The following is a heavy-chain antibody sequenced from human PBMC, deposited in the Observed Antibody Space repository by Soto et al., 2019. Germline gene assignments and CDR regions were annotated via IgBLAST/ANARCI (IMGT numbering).Heavy chain of an antibody. J-gene: IGHJ5*02. V-gene: IGHV1-8*01. Sequence: ASVKVSCKASGYTFTSYDINWVRQATGQGLEWMGWMNPNSGNTGYAQKFQGRVTMTRNTSISTAYMELSSLRSEDTAVYYCARADHYDFWSGPYNWFDPWGQGTLVTVS. CDR1: GYTFTSYD. D-gene: IGHD3-3*01. CDR2: MNPNSGNT. CDR3: ARADHYDFWSGPYNWFDP.